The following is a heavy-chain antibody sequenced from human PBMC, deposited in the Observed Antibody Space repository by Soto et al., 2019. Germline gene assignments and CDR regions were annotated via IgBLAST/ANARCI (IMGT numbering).Heavy chain of an antibody. CDR2: IYPDDSDT. J-gene: IGHJ6*03. Sequence: PGKSLNVSCKASDCHFRVHWIGWVRQVPGRGLEWMGIIYPDDSDTRYSPSSQGQVTMSADKSINTVYLQWTSLRASDTAMYYCARLHTERSRTEFEPWGKGTKVTV. CDR3: ARLHTERSRTEFEP. V-gene: IGHV5-51*01. D-gene: IGHD3-10*01. CDR1: DCHFRVHW.